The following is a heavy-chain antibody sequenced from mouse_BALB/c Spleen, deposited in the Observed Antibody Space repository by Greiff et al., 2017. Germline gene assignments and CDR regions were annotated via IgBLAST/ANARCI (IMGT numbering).Heavy chain of an antibody. D-gene: IGHD1-1*01. J-gene: IGHJ2*01. CDR3: ARCYYYGSSYPYYFDY. CDR2: ISYSGST. CDR1: GYSITSDYA. Sequence: EVKLMESGPGLVKPSQSLSLTCTVTGYSITSDYAWNWIRQFPGNKLEWMGYISYSGSTSYNPSLKSRISITRDTSKNQFFLQLNSVTTEDTATYYCARCYYYGSSYPYYFDYWGQGTTLTVSS. V-gene: IGHV3-2*02.